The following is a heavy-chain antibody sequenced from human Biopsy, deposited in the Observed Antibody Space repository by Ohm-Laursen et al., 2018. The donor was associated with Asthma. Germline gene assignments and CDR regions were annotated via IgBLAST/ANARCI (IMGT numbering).Heavy chain of an antibody. CDR3: ARDLAGHCTSASCYGFDS. V-gene: IGHV4-59*06. CDR2: INYSGTT. D-gene: IGHD2-2*01. J-gene: IGHJ5*01. Sequence: GTLSLTCSVYGGSISSFYWGWIRQPPGKGLEWIGYINYSGTTYYNPSLKSRVTIAVETSKNQFSLTLTSVTAADTALYYCARDLAGHCTSASCYGFDSWGQGAQVTVSS. CDR1: GGSISSFY.